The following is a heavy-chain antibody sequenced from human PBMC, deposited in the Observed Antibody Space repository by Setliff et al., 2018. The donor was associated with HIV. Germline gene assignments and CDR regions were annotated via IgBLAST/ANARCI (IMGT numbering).Heavy chain of an antibody. V-gene: IGHV3-7*01. CDR1: GFTFSNYW. J-gene: IGHJ4*02. Sequence: PGGSLRLSCAVSGFTFSNYWMSWVRQAPGKGLEWVASIKHDGNEKYYVESVKGRFTISRDALKNSLYLQLTSLRVEDTAVYYCARDSAAWVTELGILGYWGQGTLVTVSS. CDR2: IKHDGNEK. CDR3: ARDSAAWVTELGILGY. D-gene: IGHD3-3*01.